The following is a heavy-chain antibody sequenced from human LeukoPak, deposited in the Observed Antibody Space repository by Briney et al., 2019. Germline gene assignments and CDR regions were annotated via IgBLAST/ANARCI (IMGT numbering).Heavy chain of an antibody. Sequence: SETLSLTCTVSGGSISSDYSWGWIRQPPGKGLEWIGSIYHSGSTYYNPSLKSRVTISVDTSKNQFSLKLSSVTAADTAVYYCASSSSWYISVNYWGQGTLVTVSS. J-gene: IGHJ4*02. D-gene: IGHD6-13*01. V-gene: IGHV4-38-2*02. CDR1: GGSISSDYS. CDR3: ASSSSWYISVNY. CDR2: IYHSGST.